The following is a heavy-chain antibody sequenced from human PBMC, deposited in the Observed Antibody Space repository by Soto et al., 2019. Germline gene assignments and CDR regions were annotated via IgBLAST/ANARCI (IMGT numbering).Heavy chain of an antibody. Sequence: PSETLSLTCAVYGGSFSGYYWSWIRQPPGKGLEWIGEINHSGSTNYNPSLKSRVTISVDTSKNQFSLKLSSVTAADTAVYYCARGRSSLDSGYEPFDYWGQGTLVTVSS. D-gene: IGHD5-12*01. CDR1: GGSFSGYY. CDR3: ARGRSSLDSGYEPFDY. V-gene: IGHV4-34*01. CDR2: INHSGST. J-gene: IGHJ4*02.